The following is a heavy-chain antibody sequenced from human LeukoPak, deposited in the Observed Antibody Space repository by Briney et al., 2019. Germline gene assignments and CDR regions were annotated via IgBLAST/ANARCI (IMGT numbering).Heavy chain of an antibody. Sequence: SETLSLTCTVSGGSISSYYWSWIRQPPGKGLEWIGYIYYSGSTNYNPSLKSRVTISVDPSKNQFSLKLSSVTAADTAVYYCARGSYDYVWGSYRSWWFDPWGQGTLVTVSS. CDR2: IYYSGST. V-gene: IGHV4-59*01. CDR3: ARGSYDYVWGSYRSWWFDP. CDR1: GGSISSYY. D-gene: IGHD3-16*02. J-gene: IGHJ5*02.